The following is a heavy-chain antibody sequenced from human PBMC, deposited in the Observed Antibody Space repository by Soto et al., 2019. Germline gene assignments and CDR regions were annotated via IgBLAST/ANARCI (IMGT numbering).Heavy chain of an antibody. CDR3: ARDRLPHCSGGSCYSEFAH. D-gene: IGHD2-15*01. CDR2: IVPLFGAE. J-gene: IGHJ4*02. Sequence: QVRLEQSGSEVKRPGSSVKVSCKASGDILSSFGLSWVRQAPGQGLEWMGGIVPLFGAENYVQRFQGRVTITADESTNTAYMELSSLRSEDTAVYYCARDRLPHCSGGSCYSEFAHWGQGTLVIVSS. CDR1: GDILSSFG. V-gene: IGHV1-69*01.